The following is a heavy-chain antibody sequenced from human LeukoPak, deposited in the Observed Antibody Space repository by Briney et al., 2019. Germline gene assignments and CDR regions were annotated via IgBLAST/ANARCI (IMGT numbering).Heavy chain of an antibody. CDR3: ATHGWWIQLWSNWFDP. CDR2: IYYSGST. Sequence: KASETLSLTCTVSGGSISSSSYYWGWIRQPPGKGLEWIGSIYYSGSTSYNPPLKSRVTISVDTSKNQFSPKLSSVTAADTAVYYCATHGWWIQLWSNWFDPGGQGTLVTVSS. V-gene: IGHV4-39*01. CDR1: GGSISSSSYY. D-gene: IGHD5-18*01. J-gene: IGHJ5*02.